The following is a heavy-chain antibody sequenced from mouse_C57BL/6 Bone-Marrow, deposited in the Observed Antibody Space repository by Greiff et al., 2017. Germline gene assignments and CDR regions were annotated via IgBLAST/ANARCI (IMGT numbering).Heavy chain of an antibody. CDR1: GYSITSGYD. Sequence: EVQLQQSGPGMVKPSQSLSLTCTVTGYSITSGYDWHWIRHFPGNKLEWMGYISYSGSTNYNPSLKSRISITHDTSKNHFFLKLNSVTTEDTATYYCARFYDSWYFDVWGTGTTVTVSS. V-gene: IGHV3-1*01. D-gene: IGHD2-3*01. CDR3: ARFYDSWYFDV. J-gene: IGHJ1*03. CDR2: ISYSGST.